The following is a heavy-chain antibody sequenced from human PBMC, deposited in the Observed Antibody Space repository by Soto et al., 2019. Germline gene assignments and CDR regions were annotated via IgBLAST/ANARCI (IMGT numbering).Heavy chain of an antibody. D-gene: IGHD1-20*01. CDR2: INPGDSET. CDR3: ARPHNNCVDS. J-gene: IGHJ5*01. Sequence: PLESLKISCKASGYSFMNYWIGWVRQMPGKGLEWMAIINPGDSETRYSPGFQGQVTISADKSISTVYPQWSSLKASATTLYYCARPHNNCVDSWGRGTMVTVSS. V-gene: IGHV5-51*01. CDR1: GYSFMNYW.